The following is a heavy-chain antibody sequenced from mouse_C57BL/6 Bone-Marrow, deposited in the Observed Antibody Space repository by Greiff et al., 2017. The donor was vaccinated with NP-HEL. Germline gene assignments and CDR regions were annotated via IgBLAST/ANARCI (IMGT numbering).Heavy chain of an antibody. CDR2: IDPENGDT. Sequence: VQLKESGAELVRPGASVKLSCTASGFNIKDDYMHWVKQRPEQGLEWIGWIDPENGDTEYASKFQGKATITADTSSNTAYLQLSSLTSEDTAVYYCTTMVSPCAMDYWGQGTSVTVSS. V-gene: IGHV14-4*01. J-gene: IGHJ4*01. CDR1: GFNIKDDY. CDR3: TTMVSPCAMDY. D-gene: IGHD2-2*01.